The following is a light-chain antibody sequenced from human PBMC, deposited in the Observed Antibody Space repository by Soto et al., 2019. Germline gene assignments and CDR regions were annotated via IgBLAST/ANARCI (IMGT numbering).Light chain of an antibody. CDR1: SSDIGAYKY. V-gene: IGLV2-14*01. Sequence: LTQPASVSGSPGQSITISCTGTSSDIGAYKYVSWYQHHSGKAPKLIIYEVSIRSPGISNRFSGSMSVNTASLTISGLQAEDESDYYCSSYTSTSARVFGTGTKVTVL. CDR3: SSYTSTSARV. CDR2: EVS. J-gene: IGLJ1*01.